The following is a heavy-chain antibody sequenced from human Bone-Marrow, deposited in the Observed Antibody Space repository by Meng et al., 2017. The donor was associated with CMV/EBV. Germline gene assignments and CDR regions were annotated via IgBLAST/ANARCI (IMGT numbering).Heavy chain of an antibody. D-gene: IGHD4-17*01. CDR2: IYYSGST. J-gene: IGHJ5*02. CDR1: GGSISSYY. V-gene: IGHV4-59*01. Sequence: SETLSLTCTVSGGSISSYYWSWIRQPPGKGLEWIGYIYYSGSTNYNPSLKSRVTISVDTSKNQFSLKLSSVTAADTAMYYCARDRASYGWFDPWGQGTLVTVSS. CDR3: ARDRASYGWFDP.